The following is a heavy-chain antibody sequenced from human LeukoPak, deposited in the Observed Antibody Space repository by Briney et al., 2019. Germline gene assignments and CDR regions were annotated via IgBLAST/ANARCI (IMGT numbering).Heavy chain of an antibody. V-gene: IGHV3-23*01. CDR1: GFTYSSYA. D-gene: IGHD1-26*01. J-gene: IGHJ4*02. Sequence: GGSLRLSCAASGFTYSSYAMSWVRQAPAKGLEWVSAISGSGGSTYYADSVRGRFTISRDNSKNTLYLQMNSLRAEDTAVYYCAKAGGSARSEYYFDYWGQGTPVTVSS. CDR3: AKAGGSARSEYYFDY. CDR2: ISGSGGST.